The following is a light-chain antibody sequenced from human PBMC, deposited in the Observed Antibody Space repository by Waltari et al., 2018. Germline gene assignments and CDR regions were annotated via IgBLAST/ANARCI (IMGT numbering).Light chain of an antibody. CDR1: SSNIGNQN. V-gene: IGLV1-51*01. CDR2: DND. J-gene: IGLJ3*02. Sequence: QSVLTQPPSVSAAPGQKVTIFCSGRSSNIGNQNVCWYPQFPGTAPQLPSYDNDKRPSEISGRYSGATSGTSATLGITGLQTGDEAEYFCGTWDAGLSAWVFGGGTKLTVL. CDR3: GTWDAGLSAWV.